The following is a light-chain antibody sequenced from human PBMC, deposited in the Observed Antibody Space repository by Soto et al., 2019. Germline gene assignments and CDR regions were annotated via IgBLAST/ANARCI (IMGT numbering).Light chain of an antibody. J-gene: IGKJ5*01. CDR1: QSVSDK. Sequence: EVLMTQSPDTLYVSPGERVTLSCRASQSVSDKLAWYQQKPGQGPRLLAYRASTRTLGIPARFSGSESGTEFTLTISSLQSEDFAIYYCQQYNTWPITFGQGTRLEIK. V-gene: IGKV3-15*01. CDR2: RAS. CDR3: QQYNTWPIT.